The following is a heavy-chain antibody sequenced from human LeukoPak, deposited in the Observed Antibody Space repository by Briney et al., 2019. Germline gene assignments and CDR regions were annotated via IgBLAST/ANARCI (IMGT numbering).Heavy chain of an antibody. CDR1: GFTFSDYY. V-gene: IGHV3-11*01. D-gene: IGHD3-3*01. CDR2: ITSSGSTI. Sequence: KPGGSLRLSCAASGFTFSDYYMSWIRQAPGKGLEWVSYITSSGSTIYYADSMKGRFTISRDNAKHSLFLQLDSLRAEDTAVYYCAREMWRGFVDYWGQGTLVTVSS. CDR3: AREMWRGFVDY. J-gene: IGHJ4*02.